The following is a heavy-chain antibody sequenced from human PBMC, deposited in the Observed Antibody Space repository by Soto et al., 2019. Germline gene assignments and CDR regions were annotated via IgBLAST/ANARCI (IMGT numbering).Heavy chain of an antibody. V-gene: IGHV1-2*02. CDR1: GNTHTIYF. J-gene: IGHJ4*02. CDR3: ARGGSYYAH. CDR2: INSVSGGT. Sequence: ASVKVSCKASGNTHTIYFIHWLRQARGQGLEWMGWINSVSGGTNYAHKFQGRVTMTRDTSTTTAFMELSGLRSDDTAVYFCARGGSYYAHWGQGTLVTVSS. D-gene: IGHD3-10*01.